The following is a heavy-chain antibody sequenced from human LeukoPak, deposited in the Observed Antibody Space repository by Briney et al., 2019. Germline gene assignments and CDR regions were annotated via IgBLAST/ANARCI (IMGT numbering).Heavy chain of an antibody. D-gene: IGHD4/OR15-4a*01. J-gene: IGHJ4*02. Sequence: LSGGSLRLSCAASGFTFDDYAMHWVRQAPGKGLEWVSGISWNSGSIGYADSVKGRFTISRDNSKNTLYLQMNSLRAEDTAVYYCARRAGAYSHPYDYWGQGTLVTVSS. CDR1: GFTFDDYA. CDR3: ARRAGAYSHPYDY. V-gene: IGHV3-9*01. CDR2: ISWNSGSI.